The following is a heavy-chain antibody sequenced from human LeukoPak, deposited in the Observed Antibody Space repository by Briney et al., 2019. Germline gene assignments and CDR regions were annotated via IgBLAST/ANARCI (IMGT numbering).Heavy chain of an antibody. J-gene: IGHJ4*02. Sequence: PGGSLRLSCAASGFTFSTYGMHWVRQAPGKGLEWVAFIRYDGGDPHYADSVKGRFTISRDNSKSALYLQMNSLRAEDTAVYYCTRGSYGDYEYWGQGTLVTVSS. CDR2: IRYDGGDP. CDR1: GFTFSTYG. D-gene: IGHD4-17*01. V-gene: IGHV3-30*02. CDR3: TRGSYGDYEY.